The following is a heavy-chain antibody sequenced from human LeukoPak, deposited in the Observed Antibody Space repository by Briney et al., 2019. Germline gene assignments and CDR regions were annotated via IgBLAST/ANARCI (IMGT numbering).Heavy chain of an antibody. D-gene: IGHD1-7*01. CDR1: GGTFSSYA. V-gene: IGHV1-69*05. CDR2: IIPIFGTA. J-gene: IGHJ4*02. Sequence: GASAKVSCKASGGTFSSYAISWVRQAPGQGLEWMGGIIPIFGTANYAQNFQGRVTMTRDTSTSTVYMELSSLRSEDTAVYYCARRAVELLTHYFDNWGQGTLVTVSS. CDR3: ARRAVELLTHYFDN.